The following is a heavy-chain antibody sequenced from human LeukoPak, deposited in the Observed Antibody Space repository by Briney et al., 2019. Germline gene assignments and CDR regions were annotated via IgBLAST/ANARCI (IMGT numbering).Heavy chain of an antibody. CDR1: GFSVSSNY. D-gene: IGHD1-26*01. V-gene: IGHV3-66*01. J-gene: IGHJ4*02. Sequence: PGGSLRLSCAASGFSVSSNYMSWVRQAPGKGLEWVSVIYSSGDTYNSDSVKGRFIISRDNSKNTLYFQMNSLRAEDTAVYYCARVGGATAVTMYFEYWGQGTLVTVSS. CDR2: IYSSGDT. CDR3: ARVGGATAVTMYFEY.